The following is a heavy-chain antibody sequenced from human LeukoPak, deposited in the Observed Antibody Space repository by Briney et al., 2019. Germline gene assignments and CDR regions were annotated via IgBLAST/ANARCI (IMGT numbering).Heavy chain of an antibody. Sequence: SETLSLTCTVSGGSISTYYWSWIRQSAGKGLEWIGRIYTSGRTNHDPSLESRVTMSVDTSKTQFSLKLSSVTAADTAVYYCARSYDRSGYSVGFDYWGQGTLVTVSS. J-gene: IGHJ4*02. CDR1: GGSISTYY. CDR3: ARSYDRSGYSVGFDY. CDR2: IYTSGRT. D-gene: IGHD3-22*01. V-gene: IGHV4-4*07.